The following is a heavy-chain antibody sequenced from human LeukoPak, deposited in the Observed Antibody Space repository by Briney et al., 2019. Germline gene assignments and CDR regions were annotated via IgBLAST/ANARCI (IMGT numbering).Heavy chain of an antibody. J-gene: IGHJ4*02. Sequence: SETLSLTCTVSGGSISSYYWSWIRQPPGKGLEWIGYMYYSGRTNYNPSLKSRVTISVDTSKNQFSLKLTSVTAADTAVYYCARGGPDVEMATTIDYWGQGTLVTVSS. D-gene: IGHD5-24*01. CDR3: ARGGPDVEMATTIDY. CDR2: MYYSGRT. CDR1: GGSISSYY. V-gene: IGHV4-59*01.